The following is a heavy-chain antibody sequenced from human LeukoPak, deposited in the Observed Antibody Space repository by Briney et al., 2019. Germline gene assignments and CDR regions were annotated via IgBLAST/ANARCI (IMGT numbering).Heavy chain of an antibody. D-gene: IGHD1-7*01. Sequence: TGGSLRLSCAASGFTFSSYEMNWVRQAPGKGLEWISYISGSGDIIYYADSVKGRLTISRDNAKNLVFLQMNSLRADDTAVYYCARERTTIVSGTTIGAYWGQGTLVTVSS. CDR1: GFTFSSYE. CDR2: ISGSGDII. J-gene: IGHJ4*02. V-gene: IGHV3-48*03. CDR3: ARERTTIVSGTTIGAY.